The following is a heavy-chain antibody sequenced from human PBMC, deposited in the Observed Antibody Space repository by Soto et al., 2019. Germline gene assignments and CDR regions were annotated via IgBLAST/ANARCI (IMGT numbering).Heavy chain of an antibody. V-gene: IGHV1-69*13. CDR2: IIPIFGTA. D-gene: IGHD3-22*01. CDR3: ASGGYYDSSGYYYKYNWFDP. J-gene: IGHJ5*02. Sequence: SVKVSCKASGGTFSSYAISWVRQAPGQGLEWMGGIIPIFGTANYAQKFQGRVTITADESTSTAYMELSSLRSEDTAVYYCASGGYYDSSGYYYKYNWFDPWGQGTLVTVSS. CDR1: GGTFSSYA.